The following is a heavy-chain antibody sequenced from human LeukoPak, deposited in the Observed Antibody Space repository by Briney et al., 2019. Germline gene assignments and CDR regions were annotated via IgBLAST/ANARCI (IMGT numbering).Heavy chain of an antibody. CDR2: IYPGDSDT. D-gene: IGHD6-19*01. J-gene: IGHJ4*02. CDR1: GYSFTSYW. Sequence: GESLKISCKGSGYSFTSYWIGWVRQMPGKGLEWMGIIYPGDSDTRYSPPFQGQVTISADKSMNTAYLQWSSLEASDTAIYFCARHEQWQGRFDYWGQGTLVTVSS. V-gene: IGHV5-51*01. CDR3: ARHEQWQGRFDY.